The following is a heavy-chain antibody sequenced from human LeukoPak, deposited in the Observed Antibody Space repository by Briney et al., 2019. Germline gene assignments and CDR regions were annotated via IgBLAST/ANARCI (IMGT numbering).Heavy chain of an antibody. J-gene: IGHJ5*02. CDR2: IYHSGST. D-gene: IGHD2-2*01. CDR1: GGSISSGGYS. Sequence: SETLSLTCAVSGGSISSGGYSWSWIRQPPGKGLEWIGYIYHSGSTYYNPSLKSRVTISVDRSKNQFSLKLSSVTAADTAVYYCAREARDCSSTSCYNWFDPWGQGTLVTVSS. CDR3: AREARDCSSTSCYNWFDP. V-gene: IGHV4-30-2*01.